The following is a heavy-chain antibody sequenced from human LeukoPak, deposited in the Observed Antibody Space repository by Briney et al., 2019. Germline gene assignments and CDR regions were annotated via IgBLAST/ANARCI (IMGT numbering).Heavy chain of an antibody. CDR2: INHSGST. CDR3: ARLEKRAYYYDSSGYWTFDI. V-gene: IGHV4-34*01. J-gene: IGHJ3*02. CDR1: GGLFSGYY. Sequence: SDTLSLTCAVYGGLFSGYYWRWIRQPPAKALEWIGEINHSGSTNHNPSLKSRVTISLDTSKNQFSLKLSSVTAPDTAVYYCARLEKRAYYYDSSGYWTFDIWGQGTMVTVSS. D-gene: IGHD3-22*01.